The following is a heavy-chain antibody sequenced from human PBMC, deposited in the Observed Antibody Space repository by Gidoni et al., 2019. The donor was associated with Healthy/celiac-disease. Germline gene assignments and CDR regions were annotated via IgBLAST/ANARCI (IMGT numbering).Heavy chain of an antibody. CDR1: GFTVSSNY. CDR2: IYSGGST. V-gene: IGHV3-53*01. J-gene: IGHJ5*02. CDR3: ARVIVVVVAATISWFDP. Sequence: EVQLVESGGGLIQPGGSLRLSCAASGFTVSSNYMSWVRQAPGKGLEWVSVIYSGGSTYYADSVKGRFTISRDNSKNTLYLQMNSLRAEDTAVYYCARVIVVVVAATISWFDPWGQGTLVTVSS. D-gene: IGHD2-15*01.